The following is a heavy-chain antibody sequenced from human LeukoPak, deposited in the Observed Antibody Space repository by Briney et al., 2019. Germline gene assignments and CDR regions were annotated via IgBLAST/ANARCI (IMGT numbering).Heavy chain of an antibody. Sequence: PGGSLRLSCAASGFTFSSYGMHWVRQAPGKGLEWVAVIWYDGSNKYYADSVKGRFTISRDNSKNTLYLQMNSLRAEDTAVYYCARGEDKYYDILTGYYIGNYWGQGTLVTVSS. D-gene: IGHD3-9*01. J-gene: IGHJ4*02. V-gene: IGHV3-33*03. CDR3: ARGEDKYYDILTGYYIGNY. CDR1: GFTFSSYG. CDR2: IWYDGSNK.